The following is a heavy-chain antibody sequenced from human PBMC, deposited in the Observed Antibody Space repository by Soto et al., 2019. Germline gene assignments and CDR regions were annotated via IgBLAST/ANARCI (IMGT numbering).Heavy chain of an antibody. CDR3: ATTPFSCYDIYYYMDV. V-gene: IGHV1-24*01. CDR2: FDPEDGET. CDR1: GYTLTELS. D-gene: IGHD5-12*01. J-gene: IGHJ6*03. Sequence: ASVKVSCKVSGYTLTELSMHWVRQAPGKGLEWMGGFDPEDGETIYAQKFQGRVTMTEDTSTDTAYMELSSLRSEDTAVYYCATTPFSCYDIYYYMDVWGKGTTVTVSS.